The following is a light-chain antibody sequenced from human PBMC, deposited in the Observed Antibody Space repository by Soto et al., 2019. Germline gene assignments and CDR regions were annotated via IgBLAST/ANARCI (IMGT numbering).Light chain of an antibody. CDR3: QHYNDWPPAFT. CDR1: QSLNRN. Sequence: EILMTQSPATLSVSPGERATLSCRASQSLNRNLAWYQQKPGQAPRLIIYGASTRASGIPARFSGSGSGTEFTLTIRRLQSEDFAPYYCQHYNDWPPAFTFGPGTKVDL. CDR2: GAS. V-gene: IGKV3D-15*01. J-gene: IGKJ3*01.